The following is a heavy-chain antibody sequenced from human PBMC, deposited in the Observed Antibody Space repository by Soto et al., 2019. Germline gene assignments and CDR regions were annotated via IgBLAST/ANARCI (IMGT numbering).Heavy chain of an antibody. CDR3: EISGGGSFYANIDY. D-gene: IGHD2-15*01. CDR1: GFTFSSHA. Sequence: QVQLVESGGGVVQPGRSLRLSCEASGFTFSSHAMHWARQAPGKGLEWVARISLDGSNFYYADSVQGRLTISRDSSKNTLYLQMNSLRPEDTAVYYCEISGGGSFYANIDYWGQGALVTVSS. CDR2: ISLDGSNF. J-gene: IGHJ4*02. V-gene: IGHV3-30-3*01.